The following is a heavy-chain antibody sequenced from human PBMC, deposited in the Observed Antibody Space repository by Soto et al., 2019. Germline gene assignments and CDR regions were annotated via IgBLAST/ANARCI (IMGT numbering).Heavy chain of an antibody. CDR1: GGTFSGYV. CDR2: FVPLFGTT. Sequence: QLVQSGSEVKKPGSSVKVSCQASGGTFSGYVVTWVRQAPGQGLEWMGEFVPLFGTTKYAQRFSGRNTITAEESTSTAYMELRTLRSDDTAVYYCATHGLGVSSPPYFDNWGQGTLVTVSS. V-gene: IGHV1-69*01. CDR3: ATHGLGVSSPPYFDN. J-gene: IGHJ4*02. D-gene: IGHD3-16*01.